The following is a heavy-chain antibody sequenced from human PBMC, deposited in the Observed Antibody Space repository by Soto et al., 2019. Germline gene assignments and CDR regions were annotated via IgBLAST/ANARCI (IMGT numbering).Heavy chain of an antibody. D-gene: IGHD6-19*01. Sequence: VKRSCKASGYTISSHVVSWRRHTPGQGLEWMGWISVYSGNTNYAQRLQGRVTMTRDIFTSTVYMELRSLRSDDTAVYYCARDKWGLAVHDCHHYAMDVWGQGTIVTVSS. CDR2: ISVYSGNT. J-gene: IGHJ6*02. CDR1: GYTISSHV. V-gene: IGHV1-18*04. CDR3: ARDKWGLAVHDCHHYAMDV.